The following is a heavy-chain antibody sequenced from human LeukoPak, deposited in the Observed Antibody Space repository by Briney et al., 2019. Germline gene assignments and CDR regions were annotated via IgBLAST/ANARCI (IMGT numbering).Heavy chain of an antibody. CDR2: ISSSGSTI. CDR3: ARNTHYSSGWSSY. J-gene: IGHJ4*02. V-gene: IGHV3-11*01. D-gene: IGHD6-19*01. Sequence: GGSLRLSCAASGFTFSDYYMSWIRQAPGKGLEWVSYISSSGSTIYYADSVKGRFTISRDNAKNLLYLQMNSLRAEDTAVYYCARNTHYSSGWSSYWGQGTLVTVSS. CDR1: GFTFSDYY.